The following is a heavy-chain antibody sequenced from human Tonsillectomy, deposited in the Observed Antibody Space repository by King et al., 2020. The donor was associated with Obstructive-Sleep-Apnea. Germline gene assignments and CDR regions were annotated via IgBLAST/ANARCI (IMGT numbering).Heavy chain of an antibody. Sequence: VQLVESGGGVVQPGRSLRLSCAASGFTFRSYAMHWVRQAPGKGLEWLAVISYDGNNKYYADSVKGRFTISRDNSKNTLYLQVNSLRPEETAVYYCARDDYGGNSVDYWGQGTLVTVSS. V-gene: IGHV3-30-3*01. CDR2: ISYDGNNK. CDR1: GFTFRSYA. J-gene: IGHJ4*02. CDR3: ARDDYGGNSVDY. D-gene: IGHD4-23*01.